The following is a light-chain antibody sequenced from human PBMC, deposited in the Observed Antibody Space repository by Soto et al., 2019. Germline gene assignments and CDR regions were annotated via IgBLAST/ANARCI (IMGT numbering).Light chain of an antibody. V-gene: IGLV2-14*01. Sequence: QSALTQPASVSGSPGQSITISCTGTSSDVGGYNYVSWFQQHPGKAPKLMIYVVSNRPSGISNRFSGSKSGNTAPLTISGLQAEDEADYYCSSYTTSSSWVFGGGTKLTVL. J-gene: IGLJ3*02. CDR3: SSYTTSSSWV. CDR1: SSDVGGYNY. CDR2: VVS.